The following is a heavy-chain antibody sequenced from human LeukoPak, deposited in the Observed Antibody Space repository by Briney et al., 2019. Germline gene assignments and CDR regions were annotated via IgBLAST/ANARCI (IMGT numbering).Heavy chain of an antibody. CDR1: GGSISGYF. Sequence: SETMSLTCTVSGGSISGYFWNWIRQAPGKGLEWIGFVYYTGNTNNNPSLKSRVTMSVDTSKNHFSLKPSSVTAADTAVYFCARAGSWHNANFDYWGQGILVTVSS. D-gene: IGHD6-13*01. CDR3: ARAGSWHNANFDY. CDR2: VYYTGNT. V-gene: IGHV4-59*01. J-gene: IGHJ4*02.